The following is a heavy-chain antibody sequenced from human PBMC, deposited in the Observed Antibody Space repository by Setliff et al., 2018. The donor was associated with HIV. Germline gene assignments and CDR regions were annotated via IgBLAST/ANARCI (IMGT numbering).Heavy chain of an antibody. CDR1: GGSISSHY. CDR2: IYYSGST. CDR3: ARESEKGPNYLEY. V-gene: IGHV4-59*11. J-gene: IGHJ4*02. Sequence: SETLSLTCTVSGGSISSHYWSWIRQPPGKGLEWIGSIYYSGSTNYNPSLKSRLTISVDTSKNQFSLKLSSVTAADTAVYYCARESEKGPNYLEYWGQGMLVTVSS.